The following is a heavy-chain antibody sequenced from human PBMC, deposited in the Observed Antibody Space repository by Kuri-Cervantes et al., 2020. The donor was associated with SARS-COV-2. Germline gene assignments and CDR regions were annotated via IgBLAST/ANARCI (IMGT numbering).Heavy chain of an antibody. CDR1: GYSISSGYY. V-gene: IGHV4-38-2*02. D-gene: IGHD6-19*01. CDR2: IYHSGST. Sequence: SETLSLTCTVSGYSISSGYYWGWIRQPPGKGLEWIGSIYHSGSTYYNPSLKSRVTISVDTSKNQFSPKLSSVTAADTAVYYCARLLKRGGWYSQYFQHWGQGTLVTVSS. CDR3: ARLLKRGGWYSQYFQH. J-gene: IGHJ1*01.